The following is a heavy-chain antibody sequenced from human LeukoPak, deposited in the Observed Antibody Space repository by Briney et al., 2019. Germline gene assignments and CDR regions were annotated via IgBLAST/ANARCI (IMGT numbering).Heavy chain of an antibody. J-gene: IGHJ4*02. CDR3: ARSRRSWSTFDY. V-gene: IGHV4-34*01. Sequence: PSETLSLTCAVYGGSFSGDFWSWIRQSPGKGLEWIGEINHGGSTTYNPSLQSRVTMSVDTSTNQISLKMTSVTATDTAVYYCARSRRSWSTFDYWGQGTLVTVSS. CDR1: GGSFSGDF. D-gene: IGHD6-13*01. CDR2: INHGGST.